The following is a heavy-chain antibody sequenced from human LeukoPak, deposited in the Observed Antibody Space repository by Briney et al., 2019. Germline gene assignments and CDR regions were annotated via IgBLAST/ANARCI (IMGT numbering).Heavy chain of an antibody. J-gene: IGHJ3*02. Sequence: ASVKVSCKASGGTFSSYAISWVRQAPGQGLEWMGGIIPIFGTANYTQKFQGRVTITTDESTSTAYMELSSLRSEDTAVYYCARARGGSGSYFEIDAFDIWGQGTMVTVSS. CDR2: IIPIFGTA. CDR3: ARARGGSGSYFEIDAFDI. CDR1: GGTFSSYA. D-gene: IGHD3-10*01. V-gene: IGHV1-69*05.